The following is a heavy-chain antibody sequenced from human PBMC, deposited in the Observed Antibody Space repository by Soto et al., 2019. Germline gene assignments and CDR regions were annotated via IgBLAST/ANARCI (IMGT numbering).Heavy chain of an antibody. Sequence: QTGGSLRLSCAASGFTFSSYAMHWVRQAPGKGLEWVAVISYDGSNKYYADSVKGRFTISRDNSKNTLYLQMNSLRAEDTAVYYCARDLYYYDSSGYYSPGYWGQGTLVTVSS. CDR3: ARDLYYYDSSGYYSPGY. CDR2: ISYDGSNK. J-gene: IGHJ4*02. V-gene: IGHV3-30-3*01. D-gene: IGHD3-22*01. CDR1: GFTFSSYA.